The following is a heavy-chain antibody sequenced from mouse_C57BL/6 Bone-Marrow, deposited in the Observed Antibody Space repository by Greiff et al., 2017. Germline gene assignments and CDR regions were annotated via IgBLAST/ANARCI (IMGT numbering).Heavy chain of an antibody. CDR1: GYTFTSYG. D-gene: IGHD2-5*01. V-gene: IGHV1-81*01. CDR3: ARVGYSNFAY. J-gene: IGHJ3*01. Sequence: QVQLQQSGAELARPGASVKLSCKASGYTFTSYGISWVKPRTGQGRERIGEIYPRSGNTYYNEKLKGMATMTADKSSSTAYMELRSLTAEDSAVYFCARVGYSNFAYGGQGTLVTVTA. CDR2: IYPRSGNT.